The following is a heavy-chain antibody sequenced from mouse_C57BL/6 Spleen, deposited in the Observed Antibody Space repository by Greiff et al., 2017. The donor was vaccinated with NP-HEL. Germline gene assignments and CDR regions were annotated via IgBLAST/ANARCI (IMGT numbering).Heavy chain of an antibody. CDR2: INPNNGGT. CDR3: ARREDYYGKEDYFDY. D-gene: IGHD1-1*01. J-gene: IGHJ2*01. V-gene: IGHV1-18*01. Sequence: VQLQQSGPELVKPGASVKIPCKASGYTFTDYNMDWVKQSHGKSLEWIGDINPNNGGTIYNEKFKGKATLTVDKSSSTAYMELRSLTSEDTAVYYCARREDYYGKEDYFDYWGQGTTLTVSS. CDR1: GYTFTDYN.